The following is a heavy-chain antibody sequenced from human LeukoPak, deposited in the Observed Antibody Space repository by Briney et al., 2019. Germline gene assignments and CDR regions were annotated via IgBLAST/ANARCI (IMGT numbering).Heavy chain of an antibody. CDR1: GGTFSSYA. V-gene: IGHV1-69*05. CDR2: IIPIFGTA. CDR3: GYSYGYRRYYYYYYMDV. D-gene: IGHD5-18*01. Sequence: GSSVKVSCTASGGTFSSYAISWVRQAPGQGLEWMGGIIPIFGTANYAQKFQGRVTITTDESTSTAYMELSSLRSEDTAVYYCGYSYGYRRYYYYYYMDVWGKGTTVTVSS. J-gene: IGHJ6*03.